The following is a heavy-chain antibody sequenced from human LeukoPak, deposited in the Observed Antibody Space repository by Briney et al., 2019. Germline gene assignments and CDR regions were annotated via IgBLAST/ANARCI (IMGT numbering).Heavy chain of an antibody. V-gene: IGHV3-11*01. D-gene: IGHD6-13*01. CDR2: ISSSGSTI. CDR3: AKDIAAAGTGGWFDP. J-gene: IGHJ5*02. CDR1: GFSFSDYC. Sequence: GGSLRLSCAASGFSFSDYCMSWIRQAPGKGLEWVSYISSSGSTIHQADSVKGRFTISRDNSKNSLYLQMNSLRTEDTALYYCAKDIAAAGTGGWFDPWGQGTLVTVSS.